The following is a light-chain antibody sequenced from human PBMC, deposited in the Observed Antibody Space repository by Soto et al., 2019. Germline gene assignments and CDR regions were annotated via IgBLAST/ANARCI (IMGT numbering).Light chain of an antibody. J-gene: IGKJ2*01. V-gene: IGKV3-15*01. CDR1: QSVSSN. CDR2: TAS. Sequence: EIVMTQSPATLSVSPGERATLSCRASQSVSSNLAWYQQKPGQAPRLLIYTASTRAAGIPARFSGSGSGTEVTLTISSLQSEDFAVYYCQQYNNWPPRVTFGQGTKLEIK. CDR3: QQYNNWPPRVT.